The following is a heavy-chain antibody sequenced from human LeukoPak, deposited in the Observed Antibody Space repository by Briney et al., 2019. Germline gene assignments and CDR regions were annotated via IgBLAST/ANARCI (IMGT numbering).Heavy chain of an antibody. J-gene: IGHJ5*02. CDR1: GFTFNRYE. Sequence: GGSLRLSCAASGFTFNRYEMHWVRQAPGKGLEWVAVTSSDESKKYYADSVRGRFTISRDNSKNTLYLQMDSLRTEDTAVYYCAIDPREPKPDWFDPWGQGTLVTVSS. CDR2: TSSDESKK. CDR3: AIDPREPKPDWFDP. D-gene: IGHD1-14*01. V-gene: IGHV3-30-3*01.